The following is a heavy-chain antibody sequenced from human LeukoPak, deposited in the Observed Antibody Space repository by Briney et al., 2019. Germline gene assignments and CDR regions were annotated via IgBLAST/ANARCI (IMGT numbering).Heavy chain of an antibody. D-gene: IGHD2-15*01. Sequence: SETLSLTCTVSGGSISSYYWSWIRQPPGKGLEWIGYIYYSGSTNYNPSLKSRVTISVDTSKNQFSLKLSSVTAADTAVYYCARVSLDGGSCYAPLLGGFDYWGQGTLVTVSS. V-gene: IGHV4-59*01. CDR2: IYYSGST. CDR3: ARVSLDGGSCYAPLLGGFDY. CDR1: GGSISSYY. J-gene: IGHJ4*02.